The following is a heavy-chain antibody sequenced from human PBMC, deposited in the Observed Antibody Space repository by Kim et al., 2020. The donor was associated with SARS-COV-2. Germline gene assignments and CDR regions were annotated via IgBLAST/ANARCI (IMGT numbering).Heavy chain of an antibody. CDR2: ISTGGGT. CDR1: GLSVSSYY. Sequence: GGSLRLSCAASGLSVSSYYLSWVRQAPGKGLEWVAVISTGGGTSYADTVEGRYIIYRDNPKNTLFLQMNDLRAGDTAVYYFAREHKGRRARYFDYWGDGT. CDR3: AREHKGRRARYFDY. V-gene: IGHV3-53*01. J-gene: IGHJ4*03.